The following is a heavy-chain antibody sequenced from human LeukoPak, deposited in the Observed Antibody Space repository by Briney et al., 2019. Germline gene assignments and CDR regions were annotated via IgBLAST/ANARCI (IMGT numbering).Heavy chain of an antibody. CDR3: AKGSPRGSGWYLDY. V-gene: IGHV3-30*02. Sequence: TGGSLRLSCAASGFTFSSYGMHWVRQAPGKGLEWVAFIRYDGSNKYYADSVKGRFTIPRDNSKNTLYLQMNSLRAEDTAVYYCAKGSPRGSGWYLDYWGQGTLVTVSS. D-gene: IGHD6-19*01. CDR2: IRYDGSNK. J-gene: IGHJ4*02. CDR1: GFTFSSYG.